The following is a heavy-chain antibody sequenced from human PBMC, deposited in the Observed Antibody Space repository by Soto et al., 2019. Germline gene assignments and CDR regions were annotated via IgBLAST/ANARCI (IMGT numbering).Heavy chain of an antibody. J-gene: IGHJ6*02. D-gene: IGHD3-3*01. CDR2: INPSGGST. CDR1: GYTFTSYY. V-gene: IGHV1-46*01. CDR3: ARASDPIFGPTQKTNYGMDV. Sequence: ASVKVSCKASGYTFTSYYMHWVRQAPGQGLELMGIINPSGGSTSYAQKFQGRVTMTRDTSTSTVYMELSSLRSEDTAVYYCARASDPIFGPTQKTNYGMDVWGQGTTVTVYS.